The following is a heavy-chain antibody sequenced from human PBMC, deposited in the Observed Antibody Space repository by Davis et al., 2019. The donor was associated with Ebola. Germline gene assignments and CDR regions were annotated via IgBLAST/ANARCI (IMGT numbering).Heavy chain of an antibody. J-gene: IGHJ6*02. Sequence: PGGSLRLSCAASGFTFDTYGMHWVRQAPGKGLDWISYISGGSRTIYYADSVKGRFTISRDNAKNSLYLQMNSLRDEDTAVYYCVRDNRRGYGMDVWGQGTTVTVSS. CDR3: VRDNRRGYGMDV. CDR1: GFTFDTYG. CDR2: ISGGSRTI. V-gene: IGHV3-48*02.